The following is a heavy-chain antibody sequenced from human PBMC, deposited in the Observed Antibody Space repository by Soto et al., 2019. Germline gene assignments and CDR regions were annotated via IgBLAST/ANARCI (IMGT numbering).Heavy chain of an antibody. Sequence: SETLSLTCTVSGGSISSGDYYWSWIRQPPGKGLEWIGYIYYSGSTYYNPSLKSRVTISVDTSKNQFSLKLSSVTAADTAVYYCVREVVVPAAIPFTWGQGTLVTVSS. V-gene: IGHV4-30-4*01. J-gene: IGHJ4*02. CDR2: IYYSGST. D-gene: IGHD2-2*01. CDR3: VREVVVPAAIPFT. CDR1: GGSISSGDYY.